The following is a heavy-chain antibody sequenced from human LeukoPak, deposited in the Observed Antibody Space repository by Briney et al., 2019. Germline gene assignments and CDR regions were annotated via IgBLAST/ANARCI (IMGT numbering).Heavy chain of an antibody. CDR2: IQNGGDS. CDR3: ARGMGRFCTSSSCFLSFVY. J-gene: IGHJ4*02. CDR1: GSSISNGFF. V-gene: IGHV4-38-2*02. D-gene: IGHD2-2*01. Sequence: PSETLSPTCNVSGSSISNGFFWAWIRQSPGKGLEWIGSIQNGGDSYYNPSLKSRTTMSVDTSKNQFSLKLTSVTAADTAVFYCARGMGRFCTSSSCFLSFVYWGQGTLVTVSS.